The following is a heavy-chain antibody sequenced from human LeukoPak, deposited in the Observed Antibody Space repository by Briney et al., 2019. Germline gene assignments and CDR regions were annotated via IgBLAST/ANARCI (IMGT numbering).Heavy chain of an antibody. Sequence: GGSLRLSCAASGFTFSSYWMSWVRQAPGKELEWVANIKQDGSEKYYVDSVKGRFTISRDNAKNSLYLQMNSLRAEDTAVYYCARDLSRIAARQGSWFDPWGQGTLVTVSS. D-gene: IGHD6-6*01. CDR2: IKQDGSEK. J-gene: IGHJ5*02. V-gene: IGHV3-7*01. CDR3: ARDLSRIAARQGSWFDP. CDR1: GFTFSSYW.